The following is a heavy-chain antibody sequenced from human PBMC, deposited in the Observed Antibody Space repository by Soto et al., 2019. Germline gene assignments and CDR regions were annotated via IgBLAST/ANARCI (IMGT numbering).Heavy chain of an antibody. V-gene: IGHV6-1*01. D-gene: IGHD6-6*01. J-gene: IGHJ4*02. CDR3: VRYSSSPKCFDY. CDR2: TYCRSKWYN. CDR1: GDSVSSISGA. Sequence: SQTLSLTCAISGDSVSSISGAWNWIRQSPSRGLEWLGRTYCRSKWYNEYAESVKGRIAINPDTSKNQFSLQLNSVTPEDTAVYYCVRYSSSPKCFDYWGQGTPVTVS.